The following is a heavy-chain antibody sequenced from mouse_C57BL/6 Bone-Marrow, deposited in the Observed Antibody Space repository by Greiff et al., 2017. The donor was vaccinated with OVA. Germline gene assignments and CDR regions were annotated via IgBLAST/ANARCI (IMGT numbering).Heavy chain of an antibody. J-gene: IGHJ3*01. CDR3: ARLRPLAD. CDR2: INPNNGGT. V-gene: IGHV1-26*01. CDR1: GYTFTDYY. D-gene: IGHD1-1*01. Sequence: VQLQQSGPELVKPGASVKISCKASGYTFTDYYMNWVKQSHGKSLEWIGDINPNNGGTSYNQKFKGKATLTVDKSSSTAYMELRSLTSEDSAVYYCARLRPLADWSKGTLVTVSA.